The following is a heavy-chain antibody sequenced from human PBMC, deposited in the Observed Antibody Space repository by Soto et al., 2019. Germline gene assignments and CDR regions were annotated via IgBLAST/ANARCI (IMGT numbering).Heavy chain of an antibody. V-gene: IGHV1-2*04. Sequence: ASVKVSSKASGYTFTSYYMHLLRQAPGQGLEWMGWINPNSGGTNYAQKFQGWATMTRDTSISTAYMELSRLRSDDTAVYYCARDYYYGMDVWGQGTTVTVSS. CDR3: ARDYYYGMDV. CDR2: INPNSGGT. CDR1: GYTFTSYY. J-gene: IGHJ6*02.